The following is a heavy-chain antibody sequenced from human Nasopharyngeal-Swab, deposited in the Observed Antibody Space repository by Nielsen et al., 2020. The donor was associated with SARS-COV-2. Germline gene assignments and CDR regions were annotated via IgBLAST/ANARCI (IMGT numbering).Heavy chain of an antibody. D-gene: IGHD6-6*01. V-gene: IGHV4-4*07. CDR2: IYTSGST. J-gene: IGHJ4*02. CDR1: GGSISSYY. Sequence: SETLSLTCTVSGGSISSYYWSWIRQPAGKGLEWIGRIYTSGSTNYNPSLKSRVTISVDTSKNQFSLKLSSVTAADTAVYYCARVGTIAARWGYFDYWGQGTLVTVSS. CDR3: ARVGTIAARWGYFDY.